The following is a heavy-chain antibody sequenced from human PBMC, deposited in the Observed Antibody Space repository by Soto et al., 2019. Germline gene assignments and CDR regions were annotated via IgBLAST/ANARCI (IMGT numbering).Heavy chain of an antibody. J-gene: IGHJ4*02. V-gene: IGHV5-51*01. CDR3: ARHLDESSSASGFDY. D-gene: IGHD6-6*01. CDR1: GYSFSSHW. Sequence: PGESLKISCKGSGYSFSSHWIGWVRQMPGKGLEWMGIIYPGDSNIRYSPSFEGQIDMSADRPINTAYLRLSSLKASDTATYYCARHLDESSSASGFDYWGQGTLVTVSS. CDR2: IYPGDSNI.